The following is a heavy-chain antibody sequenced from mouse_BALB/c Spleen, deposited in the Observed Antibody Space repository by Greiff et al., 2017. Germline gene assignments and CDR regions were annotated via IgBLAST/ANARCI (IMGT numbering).Heavy chain of an antibody. J-gene: IGHJ1*01. Sequence: DVKLVESGPSLVKPSQTLSLTCSVTGDSITSGYWNWIRKFPGNKLEYMGYISYSGSTYYNPSLKSRISITRDTSKNQYYLQLNSVTTEYTATYYCARRRYYRYDGWDFDVWGAGTTVTVSA. CDR2: ISYSGST. CDR3: ARRRYYRYDGWDFDV. CDR1: GDSITSGY. V-gene: IGHV3-8*02. D-gene: IGHD2-14*01.